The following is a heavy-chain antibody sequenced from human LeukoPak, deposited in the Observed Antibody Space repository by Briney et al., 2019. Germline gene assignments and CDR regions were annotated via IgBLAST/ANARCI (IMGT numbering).Heavy chain of an antibody. CDR1: GFTFSPYY. V-gene: IGHV3-74*03. J-gene: IGHJ4*02. Sequence: GGSLRLSCAASGFTFSPYYMFWVRQAPGKGLAWVSTIKGDVTSTKYADSVRGRFTVSRDNARNTLYLQLNSLRAEDTAIYYCAMGYRSAYSWDSWGQGTLVTVSS. CDR2: IKGDVTST. CDR3: AMGYRSAYSWDS. D-gene: IGHD5-18*01.